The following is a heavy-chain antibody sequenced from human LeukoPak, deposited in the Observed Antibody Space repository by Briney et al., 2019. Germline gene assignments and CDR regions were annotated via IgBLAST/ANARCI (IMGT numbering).Heavy chain of an antibody. Sequence: GGSLRLSCAASGFTFSSYGRHWVRQAPGKGLEWVAVISYDGSNKYYADSVKGRFTISRDNSKNTLYLQMNSLRAEDTAVYYCAKAVTYYDSSGWGWFDPWGQGTLVTVSS. D-gene: IGHD3-22*01. CDR3: AKAVTYYDSSGWGWFDP. J-gene: IGHJ5*02. V-gene: IGHV3-30*18. CDR2: ISYDGSNK. CDR1: GFTFSSYG.